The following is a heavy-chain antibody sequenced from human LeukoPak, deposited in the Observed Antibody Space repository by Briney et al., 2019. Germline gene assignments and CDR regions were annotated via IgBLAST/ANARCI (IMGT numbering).Heavy chain of an antibody. CDR3: ARPVSGSSGWYYNY. CDR2: INHSGST. D-gene: IGHD6-19*01. V-gene: IGHV4-34*01. J-gene: IGHJ4*02. Sequence: NPSETLSLTCAVYVGFCSGYYWCWIRQPPGQGREWIGEINHSGSTNYYPSLKGRVTISVDTAKNQFSLKLSSVTAVDTAVYYCARPVSGSSGWYYNYWGQGTLVTVSS. CDR1: VGFCSGYY.